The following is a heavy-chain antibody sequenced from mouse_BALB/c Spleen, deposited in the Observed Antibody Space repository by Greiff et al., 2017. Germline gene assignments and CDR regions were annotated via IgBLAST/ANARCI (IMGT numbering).Heavy chain of an antibody. CDR2: IYPGNGDT. Sequence: QVQLKQPGAELVKPGASVKMSCKASGYTFTSYNMHWVKQTPGQGLEWIGAIYPGNGDTSYNQKFKGKATLTADKSSSTAYMQLSSLTSEDSAVYYCARFGNYYAMDYWGQGTSVTVSS. V-gene: IGHV1-12*01. J-gene: IGHJ4*01. D-gene: IGHD2-1*01. CDR3: ARFGNYYAMDY. CDR1: GYTFTSYN.